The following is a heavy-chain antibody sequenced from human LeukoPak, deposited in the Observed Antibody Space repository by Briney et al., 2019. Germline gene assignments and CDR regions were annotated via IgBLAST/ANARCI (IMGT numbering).Heavy chain of an antibody. J-gene: IGHJ4*02. Sequence: GGSLRLSCAASGFTFSSYGMHWVRQAPGKGLEWVAFIRYDGSNKCYADSVKGRFTISRDNSKNTLYLQMNSLRAEDTAVYYCAKACISGPFGGVMGYWGQGTLVTVSS. D-gene: IGHD3-16*01. CDR3: AKACISGPFGGVMGY. CDR1: GFTFSSYG. V-gene: IGHV3-30*02. CDR2: IRYDGSNK.